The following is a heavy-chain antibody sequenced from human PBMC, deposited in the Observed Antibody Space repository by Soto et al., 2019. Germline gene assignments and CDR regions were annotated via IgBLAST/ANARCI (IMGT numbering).Heavy chain of an antibody. CDR1: GGTFSSYA. CDR3: ARGTSPAYYYDSSEYFQH. CDR2: IIPIFGTA. V-gene: IGHV1-69*13. Sequence: SVKVSCKASGGTFSSYAISWVRQAPGQGLEWMGGIIPIFGTANYAQKFQGRVTITADESTSTAYMELSSLRSEDTAVYYCARGTSPAYYYDSSEYFQHWGKGTLVTVSS. J-gene: IGHJ1*01. D-gene: IGHD3-22*01.